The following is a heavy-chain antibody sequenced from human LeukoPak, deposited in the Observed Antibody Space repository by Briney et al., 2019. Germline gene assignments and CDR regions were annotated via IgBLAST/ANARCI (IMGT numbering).Heavy chain of an antibody. V-gene: IGHV1-18*01. CDR3: ARVSNYYDFWSGYYRVKVWFGP. J-gene: IGHJ5*02. CDR2: ISAYNGNT. Sequence: ASVKVSCKASGYTFTSYGISWVRQASGQGLEWKGWISAYNGNTNYAQKLQGRVTMTTDTSTSTAYMELRSLRSDDTAVYYCARVSNYYDFWSGYYRVKVWFGPWGQGTLVTVSS. D-gene: IGHD3-3*01. CDR1: GYTFTSYG.